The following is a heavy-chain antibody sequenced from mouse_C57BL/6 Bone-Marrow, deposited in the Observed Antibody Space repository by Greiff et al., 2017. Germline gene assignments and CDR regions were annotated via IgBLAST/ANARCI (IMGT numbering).Heavy chain of an antibody. V-gene: IGHV1-64*01. CDR1: GYTFTSYW. J-gene: IGHJ3*01. CDR2: IHPNSGST. Sequence: QVHVKQSGAELVKPGASVKLSCKASGYTFTSYWMHWVKQRPGQGLEWIGMIHPNSGSTNYNEKFKSKATLTVDKSSSTAYMQLSSLTSEDSAVYYCARDYGSSYQFAYWGQGTLVTVSA. D-gene: IGHD1-1*01. CDR3: ARDYGSSYQFAY.